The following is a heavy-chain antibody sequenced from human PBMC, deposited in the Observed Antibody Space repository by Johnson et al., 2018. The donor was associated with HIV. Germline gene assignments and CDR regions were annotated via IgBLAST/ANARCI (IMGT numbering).Heavy chain of an antibody. CDR1: GFTFSDHA. Sequence: VQLVESGGGLVQPGGSLRLSCAGSGFTFSDHAMGWVRQAPGKGLEWVSSMSGSGAVTYYADSVKGRFTISRDNSKNRLFLQMNSLRAEDTAVYYCAKGECGYSNAFDIWGQGTMVTVSS. D-gene: IGHD5-18*01. V-gene: IGHV3-23*04. CDR3: AKGECGYSNAFDI. CDR2: MSGSGAVT. J-gene: IGHJ3*02.